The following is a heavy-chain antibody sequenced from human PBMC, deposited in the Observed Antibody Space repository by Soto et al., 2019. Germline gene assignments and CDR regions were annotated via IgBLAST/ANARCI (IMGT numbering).Heavy chain of an antibody. CDR3: SRTKNDYGGYFDS. Sequence: TLSLTCSVSGVFISSGNYYWSWIRQAPGKGLEWIGHIYKSGNTYYNLSLKSRATMSIDTSKDQFSLKVTSVTAADTAVYYCSRTKNDYGGYFDSWGQGTLVIV. V-gene: IGHV4-31*03. D-gene: IGHD4-17*01. CDR1: GVFISSGNYY. CDR2: IYKSGNT. J-gene: IGHJ4*02.